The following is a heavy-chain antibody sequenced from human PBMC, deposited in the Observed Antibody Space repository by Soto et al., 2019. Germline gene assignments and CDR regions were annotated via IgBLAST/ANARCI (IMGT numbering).Heavy chain of an antibody. CDR1: GGSISGYY. J-gene: IGHJ6*02. CDR3: TRDGDGRMTTNPYYYYGMDV. V-gene: IGHV4-59*01. CDR2: VYYSGGA. Sequence: SETLSLTCTVSGGSISGYYWSWIRQPPGKGLEWIGNVYYSGGAKYNPSVKRRVSISVDTSKDQFSLNLSSVTAADTAVYYCTRDGDGRMTTNPYYYYGMDVWGPGITVTVSS. D-gene: IGHD2-21*02.